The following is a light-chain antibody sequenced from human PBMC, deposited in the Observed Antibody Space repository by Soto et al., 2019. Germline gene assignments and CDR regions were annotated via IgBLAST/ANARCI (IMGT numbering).Light chain of an antibody. Sequence: DIQMTQSPSSLSASVGDRVTITGRASQSISSYLNWYQQKQGKAPKLMIYAASSLQSGVQSRFSGSGSGTDFTLTISSLQPEDFATYYCPQSYSTPRYTFGQGTKLEIK. J-gene: IGKJ2*01. CDR1: QSISSY. V-gene: IGKV1-39*01. CDR2: AAS. CDR3: PQSYSTPRYT.